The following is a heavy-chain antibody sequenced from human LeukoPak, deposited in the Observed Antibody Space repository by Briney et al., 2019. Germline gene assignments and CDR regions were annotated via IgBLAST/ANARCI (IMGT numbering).Heavy chain of an antibody. CDR2: ISYDGSNK. J-gene: IGHJ6*02. V-gene: IGHV3-30*18. CDR1: GFTFSSYA. D-gene: IGHD1-7*01. CDR3: AKGNYGLYGMDV. Sequence: GGSLRLSCAASGFTFSSYAMSWVRQAPGKGLEWVGVISYDGSNKYYADSVKGRFTISRDNSKNTLYLQMNSLRAEDTAVYYCAKGNYGLYGMDVWGQGTTVTVSS.